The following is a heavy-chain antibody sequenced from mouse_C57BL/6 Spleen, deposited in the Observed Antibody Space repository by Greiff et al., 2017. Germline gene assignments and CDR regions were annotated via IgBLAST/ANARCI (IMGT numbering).Heavy chain of an antibody. CDR3: ASRLGCAMDY. V-gene: IGHV7-3*01. D-gene: IGHD2-10*02. CDR2: IRNKANGYTT. CDR1: GFTFTDYY. J-gene: IGHJ4*01. Sequence: EVKVVESGGGLVQPGGSLSLSCAASGFTFTDYYMSWVRQPPGKALEWLGFIRNKANGYTTEYSASVKGRFTISRDNSHSILYLQMHARRAEDSATYCCASRLGCAMDYWGQGTSVTVSS.